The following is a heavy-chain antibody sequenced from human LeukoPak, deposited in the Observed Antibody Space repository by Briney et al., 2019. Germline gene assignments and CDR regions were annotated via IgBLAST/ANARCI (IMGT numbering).Heavy chain of an antibody. V-gene: IGHV4-34*01. CDR2: INHSGST. Sequence: SETLSLTCAVYGGSFSGYYWSWIRQPPGKGLEWIGEINHSGSTNYNPSLKSRVTISVDTSKNQFSLKLSSVTAADTAVYYCARGEYRYGFDYWGQGTLVTVSS. D-gene: IGHD5-18*01. J-gene: IGHJ4*02. CDR3: ARGEYRYGFDY. CDR1: GGSFSGYY.